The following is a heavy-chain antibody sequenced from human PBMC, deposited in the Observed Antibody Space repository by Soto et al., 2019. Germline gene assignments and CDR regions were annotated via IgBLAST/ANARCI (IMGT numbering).Heavy chain of an antibody. J-gene: IGHJ4*02. CDR2: IIPILGIA. D-gene: IGHD3-10*01. V-gene: IGHV1-69*08. CDR1: GGTFSTYS. CDR3: ARDYRAYYFASGSSSDPNY. Sequence: QVQLVQSGAEVKKPGSSVKVSCKASGGTFSTYSISWVRQVPGQGLEWMGRIIPILGIATYAQKFRDRVTITADKSTSTAYMELSSLRSEDTAVYYCARDYRAYYFASGSSSDPNYRGQGTLVTVSS.